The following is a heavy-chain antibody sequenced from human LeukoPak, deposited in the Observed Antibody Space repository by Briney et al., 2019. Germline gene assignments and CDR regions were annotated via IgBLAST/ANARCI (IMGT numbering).Heavy chain of an antibody. CDR2: VNLQGST. Sequence: PSGTLSLTCGVSGGSISNTKWWTCVRPPPGEVLGGSGEVNLQGSTNYTPSLKSRVTISGDKAENTLSLQLTTVTAADTAVYYCAREGGPYRPLDYSGQGTLVTVAS. V-gene: IGHV4-4*02. CDR3: AREGGPYRPLDY. J-gene: IGHJ4*02. CDR1: GGSISNTKW.